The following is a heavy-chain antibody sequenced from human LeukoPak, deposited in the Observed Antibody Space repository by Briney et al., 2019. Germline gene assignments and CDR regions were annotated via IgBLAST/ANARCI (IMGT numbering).Heavy chain of an antibody. J-gene: IGHJ4*02. CDR3: ARAVRGVMSDMGYSFDC. D-gene: IGHD3-10*01. CDR2: FSGSGFT. V-gene: IGHV3-23*01. Sequence: GGSLRLSCAASGFTFNSYAMTWVRQAPGKGLEWVSGFSGSGFTYYAASVKGRFTISRDNSQNMLFLQMNSLRADDTAIYYCARAVRGVMSDMGYSFDCWGQGTLVTVSS. CDR1: GFTFNSYA.